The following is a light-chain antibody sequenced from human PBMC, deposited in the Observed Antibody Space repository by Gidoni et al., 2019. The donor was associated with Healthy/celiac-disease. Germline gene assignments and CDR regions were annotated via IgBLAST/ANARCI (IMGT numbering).Light chain of an antibody. V-gene: IGKV1-33*01. Sequence: DIQMTQSPSSLSASVGDRVTITCQASQDISNYLNWYQQKPGKAPKLLIYDASNLETGVPSRFSGSGPGTDFTFTISSLQPEDIATYYCQQYDNLVTFGGGTKVEIK. J-gene: IGKJ4*01. CDR3: QQYDNLVT. CDR1: QDISNY. CDR2: DAS.